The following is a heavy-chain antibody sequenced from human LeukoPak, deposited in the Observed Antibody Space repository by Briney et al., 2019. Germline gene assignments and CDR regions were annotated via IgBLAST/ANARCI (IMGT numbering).Heavy chain of an antibody. CDR2: INHSGST. CDR3: ARGGDIVVVVTATPGAFDI. Sequence: SETLSLTCAVYGGSFSGYYWSWIRQPPGKGLEWIGEINHSGSTNYNPSLKSRVTISVDKSKNQFSLKLSSVTAADTGVYYCARGGDIVVVVTATPGAFDIWGQGTMVTVSS. CDR1: GGSFSGYY. V-gene: IGHV4-34*01. D-gene: IGHD2-15*01. J-gene: IGHJ3*02.